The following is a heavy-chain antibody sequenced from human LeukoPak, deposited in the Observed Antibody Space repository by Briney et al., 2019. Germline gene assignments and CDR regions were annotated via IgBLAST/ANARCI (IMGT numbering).Heavy chain of an antibody. CDR1: GGSISNSIYY. CDR2: IYYSGST. D-gene: IGHD6-19*01. V-gene: IGHV4-39*01. CDR3: ARSTVAGTRKVDY. J-gene: IGHJ4*02. Sequence: SEPLSLTCTVSGGSISNSIYYWGCIRQPPGKGLEWIGSIYYSGSTYYNPSLKSRVTISVDTSKNQFSLKLSSVTAADTAVYYCARSTVAGTRKVDYWGQGTLVTVSS.